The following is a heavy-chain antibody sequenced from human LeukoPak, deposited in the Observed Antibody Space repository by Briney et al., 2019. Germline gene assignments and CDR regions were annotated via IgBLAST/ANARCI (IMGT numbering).Heavy chain of an antibody. CDR1: GGSISSGGYY. Sequence: PSETLSLTCTVSGGSISSGGYYWSWISQHPGKGLEWIGYIYYSGSTYYNPSLKSRVTISVDTSKNQFSLKLSSVAAADTAVYYCARASNDYYGLRGENWFDPWGQGTLVTVSS. J-gene: IGHJ5*02. CDR3: ARASNDYYGLRGENWFDP. D-gene: IGHD3-10*01. CDR2: IYYSGST. V-gene: IGHV4-31*03.